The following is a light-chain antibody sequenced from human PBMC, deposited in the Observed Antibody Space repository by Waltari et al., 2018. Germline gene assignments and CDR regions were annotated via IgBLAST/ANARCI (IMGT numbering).Light chain of an antibody. Sequence: EIVLTQSPATLSLSPGDSATLSCRASQSIRDFLAWYQNKPGQAPRLLIYNAAVRATDTPARFRGSGAGTDFTLTISSLEPEDFAVYYCQQRSNWPPRTFGGGTKVEIK. V-gene: IGKV3-11*01. J-gene: IGKJ4*01. CDR2: NAA. CDR3: QQRSNWPPRT. CDR1: QSIRDF.